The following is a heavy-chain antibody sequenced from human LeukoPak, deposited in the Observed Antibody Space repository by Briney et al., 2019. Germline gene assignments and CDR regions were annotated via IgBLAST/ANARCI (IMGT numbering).Heavy chain of an antibody. CDR2: ITSRGEST. V-gene: IGHV3-23*01. CDR3: ARDRPNYYGSDGHYYRRDGDY. Sequence: GGSLRLSCAASGFTFSIYAMSWVRQAPGKGLQWVSSITSRGESTWYVDSVKGGFTITRDNSENTLYLQMHSLRAEDTAVYYCARDRPNYYGSDGHYYRRDGDYWGRGTLVSVSS. CDR1: GFTFSIYA. D-gene: IGHD3-22*01. J-gene: IGHJ4*02.